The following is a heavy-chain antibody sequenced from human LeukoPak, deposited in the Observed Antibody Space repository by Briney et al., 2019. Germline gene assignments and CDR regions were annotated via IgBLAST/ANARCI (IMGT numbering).Heavy chain of an antibody. CDR2: ISSSGSTI. CDR1: GFTFSSYG. Sequence: PGGSLRLSCAASGFTFSSYGMHWVRQAPGKGLEWVSYISSSGSTIYYADSVKGRFTISRDNAMNSLYLQMNSLRAEDTAVYYCARETSGSLDYWGQGTLVTVSS. J-gene: IGHJ4*02. D-gene: IGHD1-26*01. V-gene: IGHV3-48*04. CDR3: ARETSGSLDY.